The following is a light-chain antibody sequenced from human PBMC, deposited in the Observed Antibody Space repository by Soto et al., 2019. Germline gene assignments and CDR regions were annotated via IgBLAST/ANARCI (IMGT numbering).Light chain of an antibody. Sequence: EIVLTQSPGTLSLSPGERAILSCRASQSISNGYLAWFQQKPGQAPRLLIYYISKMATGITDRFSGSGSGTDFPLTISRLEPEDFAVYYCQQSGASPETFGQGTKLEIK. V-gene: IGKV3-20*01. CDR3: QQSGASPET. CDR2: YIS. CDR1: QSISNGY. J-gene: IGKJ2*01.